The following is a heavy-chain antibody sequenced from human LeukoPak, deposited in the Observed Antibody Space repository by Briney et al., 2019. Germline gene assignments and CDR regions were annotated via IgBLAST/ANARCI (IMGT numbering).Heavy chain of an antibody. J-gene: IGHJ4*02. Sequence: GESLKLSCKSSGFTISTYWIGWVRQMPGKGLEWLGLIYLGDAHATTSPSSFQGQVTFSADKSISTAYLQWSSLKASDSGMYYCISAVQGTTYFDHWGQGSRVTASS. V-gene: IGHV5-51*01. CDR2: IYLGDAHA. CDR3: ISAVQGTTYFDH. CDR1: GFTISTYW. D-gene: IGHD2/OR15-2a*01.